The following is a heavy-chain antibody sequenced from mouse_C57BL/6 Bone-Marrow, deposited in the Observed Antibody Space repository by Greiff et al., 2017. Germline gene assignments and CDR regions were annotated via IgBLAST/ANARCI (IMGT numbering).Heavy chain of an antibody. D-gene: IGHD2-1*01. CDR2: IYPSDSET. Sequence: VQLQQPGAELVRPGSSVKLSCKASGYTFTSYWMDWVKQRPGQGLEWIGNIYPSDSETHYNQKFKDKATLTVAKSSSTAYMQLSSLTSEDTSVYYCARLGYGNLYYFDYWGQGTTLTVSS. J-gene: IGHJ2*01. CDR3: ARLGYGNLYYFDY. CDR1: GYTFTSYW. V-gene: IGHV1-61*01.